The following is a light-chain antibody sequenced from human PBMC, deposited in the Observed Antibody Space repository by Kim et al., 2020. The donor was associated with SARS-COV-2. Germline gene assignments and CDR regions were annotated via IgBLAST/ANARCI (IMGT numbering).Light chain of an antibody. CDR3: QVWDSSSDHPV. J-gene: IGLJ3*02. CDR1: NIGSKS. Sequence: SYELTQPPSVSVAPGKTARITCGGNNIGSKSVHWYQQKPGQAPVQVIYYDSDRPSGIPERFSGSNSGHTATLTISRVEAGDEADYYCQVWDSSSDHPVFG. V-gene: IGLV3-21*04. CDR2: YDS.